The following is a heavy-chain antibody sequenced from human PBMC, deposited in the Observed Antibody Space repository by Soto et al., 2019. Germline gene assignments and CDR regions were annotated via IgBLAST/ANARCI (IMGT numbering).Heavy chain of an antibody. V-gene: IGHV3-30-3*01. Sequence: PGGSLRLSCAASGFTFSSYAMHWVRQAPGKGLEWVAVISYDGSNKYYADSVKGRFTISRDNSKNTLYLQMNSLRAEDTAVYYCASLVDTAMPDLDYWGQGTLVTVSS. CDR1: GFTFSSYA. CDR3: ASLVDTAMPDLDY. CDR2: ISYDGSNK. D-gene: IGHD5-18*01. J-gene: IGHJ4*02.